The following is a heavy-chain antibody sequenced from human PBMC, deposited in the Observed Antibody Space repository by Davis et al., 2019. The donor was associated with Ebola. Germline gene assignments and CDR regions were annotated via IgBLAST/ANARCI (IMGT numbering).Heavy chain of an antibody. J-gene: IGHJ5*02. V-gene: IGHV1-69*04. CDR1: GGTFSSYA. Sequence: AASVKVSCKASGGTFSSYAISWVRQAPGQGLEWMGRIIPILGIANYAQKFQGRVTITADKSTSTAYMELSSLRSDDTAVYYCARDSVTYNWNEDMGWFDPWGQGTLVTVSS. CDR3: ARDSVTYNWNEDMGWFDP. CDR2: IIPILGIA. D-gene: IGHD1-1*01.